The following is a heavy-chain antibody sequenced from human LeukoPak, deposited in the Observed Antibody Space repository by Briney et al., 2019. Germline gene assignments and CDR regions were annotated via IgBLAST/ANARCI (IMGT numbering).Heavy chain of an antibody. Sequence: GASVKVSCKASGGTFSIYAISWVRQAPGQGLEWMGGIIPIFGTANYAQKFQGRVTITADESTSTAYMELSSLRSEDTAVYYCARNGDSSGWYFSNNWFDPWGQGTLVTVSS. J-gene: IGHJ5*02. CDR1: GGTFSIYA. D-gene: IGHD6-19*01. V-gene: IGHV1-69*13. CDR2: IIPIFGTA. CDR3: ARNGDSSGWYFSNNWFDP.